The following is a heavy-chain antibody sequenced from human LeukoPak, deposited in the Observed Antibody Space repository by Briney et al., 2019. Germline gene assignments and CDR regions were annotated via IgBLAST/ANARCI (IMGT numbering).Heavy chain of an antibody. V-gene: IGHV1-18*01. J-gene: IGHJ6*03. CDR1: GYSFSTYG. D-gene: IGHD1-1*01. CDR2: INMYNGNT. CDR3: ARVGLVRPGEYYYYYMEV. Sequence: ASVKVSCKASGYSFSTYGISWVRQAPGQGLECEGWINMYNGNTNYEQRFQDRVTMTTDTSTSTVYMELRRLRSDDTAMYYCARVGLVRPGEYYYYYMEVWGKGTTVTVSS.